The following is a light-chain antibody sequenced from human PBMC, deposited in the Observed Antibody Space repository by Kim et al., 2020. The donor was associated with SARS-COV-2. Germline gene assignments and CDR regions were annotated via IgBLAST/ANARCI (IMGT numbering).Light chain of an antibody. CDR3: QSYNRSNVV. CDR2: EDD. V-gene: IGLV6-57*03. Sequence: GDTVTIACTRSRGRIEENYVKWYQQRPGGVPTAVIYEDDQRPSGVSDRFSGSIDNSSNSASLTISGLKTEDEADYYCQSYNRSNVVFGGGTQLTVL. CDR1: RGRIEENY. J-gene: IGLJ2*01.